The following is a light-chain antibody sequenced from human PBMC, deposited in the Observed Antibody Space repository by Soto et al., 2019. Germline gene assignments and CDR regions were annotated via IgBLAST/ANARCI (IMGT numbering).Light chain of an antibody. J-gene: IGKJ1*01. Sequence: EIVMTQSPATLSVSPGERATLSCRASQGVGSNLAWYQQKPGQAPRLLIFGTSTRATGIPARFSGSGSGTEFSLTISSLPSEDFAVYYCQQYNNWPPWTFGQGTKVEIK. V-gene: IGKV3-15*01. CDR1: QGVGSN. CDR3: QQYNNWPPWT. CDR2: GTS.